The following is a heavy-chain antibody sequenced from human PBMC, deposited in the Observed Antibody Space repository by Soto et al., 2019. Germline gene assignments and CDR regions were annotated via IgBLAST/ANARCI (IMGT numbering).Heavy chain of an antibody. D-gene: IGHD3-9*01. CDR3: ATHLTEILDILTGPSPSYLEV. CDR2: ISGSGCST. V-gene: IGHV3-23*01. CDR1: GFTFSSYA. J-gene: IGHJ6*03. Sequence: PGGSLRLSCAASGFTFSSYAMSWVRQAPGKGLEWGSAISGSGCSTYYADSVKGRFTISRDNSKNTLYLQMNSLRAEDTAVYYCATHLTEILDILTGPSPSYLEVRGKGTPVTVSS.